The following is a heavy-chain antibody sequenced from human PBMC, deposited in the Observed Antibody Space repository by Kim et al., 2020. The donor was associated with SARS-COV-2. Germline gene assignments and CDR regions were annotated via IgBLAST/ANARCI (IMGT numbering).Heavy chain of an antibody. CDR1: GFTFSSYA. CDR2: IAYDSSTT. V-gene: IGHV3-30*04. Sequence: GGSLRLSCAASGFTFSSYALHWVRQAPGKGLEWVAVIAYDSSTTYYADSLKGRFTISRDNSKNMLYLQMNSLTVADTAVYYCARGTYYYGSGSYHPPDY. CDR3: ARGTYYYGSGSYHPPDY. J-gene: IGHJ4*01. D-gene: IGHD3-10*01.